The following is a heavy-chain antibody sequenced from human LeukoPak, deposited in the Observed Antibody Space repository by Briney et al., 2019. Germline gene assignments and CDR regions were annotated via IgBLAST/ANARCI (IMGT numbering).Heavy chain of an antibody. D-gene: IGHD2-21*01. J-gene: IGHJ6*03. Sequence: PSETLPLTCTVSGGSISSYYWSWIRQPPGKGLEWIGYIYYSGSTNYSPSLRSRVTISVDTSKNQFSLKLSSVTAADTAVYYCARGPTYPIDYMDGWGKGTTVTVSS. CDR3: ARGPTYPIDYMDG. CDR1: GGSISSYY. CDR2: IYYSGST. V-gene: IGHV4-59*01.